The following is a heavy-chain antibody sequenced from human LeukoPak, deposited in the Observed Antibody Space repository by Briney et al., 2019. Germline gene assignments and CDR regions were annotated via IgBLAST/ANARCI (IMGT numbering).Heavy chain of an antibody. Sequence: ASVKVSCKASGYTFTSYAMHWVRQAPGQRLEWMGWINAGNGNTKYSQKFQGRVTMTRDTSTSTVYMELSSLRSEDTAVYYCARDDYYDSKSAFDIWGQGTMVTVSS. D-gene: IGHD3-22*01. J-gene: IGHJ3*02. CDR3: ARDDYYDSKSAFDI. V-gene: IGHV1-3*01. CDR1: GYTFTSYA. CDR2: INAGNGNT.